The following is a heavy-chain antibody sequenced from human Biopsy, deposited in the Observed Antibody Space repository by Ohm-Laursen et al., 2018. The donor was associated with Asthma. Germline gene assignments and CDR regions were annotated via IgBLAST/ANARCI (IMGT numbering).Heavy chain of an antibody. CDR3: ARDYGDYVWRAFDI. J-gene: IGHJ3*02. D-gene: IGHD4-17*01. V-gene: IGHV4-30-2*01. Sequence: TLSLTCAVSGGSISSGDYSWSWIRQPPGKGLEWIGEIDHSGSTNYNPSLKSRLTISVDRSKNQFSLRLSSVTAADTAMYYCARDYGDYVWRAFDIWGQGTMVTVSS. CDR1: GGSISSGDYS. CDR2: IDHSGST.